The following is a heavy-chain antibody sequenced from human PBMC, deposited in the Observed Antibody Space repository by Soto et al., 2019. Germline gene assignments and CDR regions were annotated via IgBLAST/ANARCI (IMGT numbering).Heavy chain of an antibody. Sequence: QVQLQESGPGLVKPSETLSLTCTVSGGSVTSGSYYWSWIRQPPGKGLEWIGYIYYSRSTSYNPSLKRRVTMSVDTSKNQFSLNLSSVTAADTAVYYCVRDRSFGETTYQYGMDVWGQGTTVTVSS. CDR2: IYYSRST. V-gene: IGHV4-61*01. J-gene: IGHJ6*02. D-gene: IGHD3-10*01. CDR3: VRDRSFGETTYQYGMDV. CDR1: GGSVTSGSYY.